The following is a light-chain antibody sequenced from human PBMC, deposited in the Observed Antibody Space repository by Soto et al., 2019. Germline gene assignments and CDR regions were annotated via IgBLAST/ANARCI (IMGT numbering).Light chain of an antibody. CDR2: AAS. CDR1: QGISSY. J-gene: IGKJ5*01. V-gene: IGKV1-8*01. Sequence: AIQMTQSPSSFSPSTGDRVTITCRASQGISSYLAWYQQKPGKAPKLLIYAASTLQSGVPSRFSGSGSGTDFTLTISCLQSEDFATYYCQQYYSYPQITFGQGTRLEIK. CDR3: QQYYSYPQIT.